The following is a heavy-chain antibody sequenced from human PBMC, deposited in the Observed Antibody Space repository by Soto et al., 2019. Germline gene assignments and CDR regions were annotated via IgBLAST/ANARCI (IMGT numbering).Heavy chain of an antibody. V-gene: IGHV3-30-3*01. D-gene: IGHD2-2*01. Sequence: PGGSLRLSCAASGFTFSSYAMHWVRQAPGKGLEWVAVISYDGSNKYYADTVKGRFTISRDNSKNTLYLQMNSLRAEDTAVYYCASNLGYCISTSCPLPDYWGQGTLVTVSS. CDR1: GFTFSSYA. CDR3: ASNLGYCISTSCPLPDY. J-gene: IGHJ4*02. CDR2: ISYDGSNK.